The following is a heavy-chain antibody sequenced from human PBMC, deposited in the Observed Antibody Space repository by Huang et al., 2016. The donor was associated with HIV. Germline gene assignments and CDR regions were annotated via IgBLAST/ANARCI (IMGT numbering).Heavy chain of an antibody. J-gene: IGHJ4*02. CDR3: AKGGSAAAVLDF. Sequence: QVQLVESGGGVVQPGRSLRISCAASGFTFSSYGMNWVRQAPGKGLEWVAVISYDAKTKDYADSVKGRFSISRDNSKTTVYLQLNSLRLEDTAVYYCAKGGSAAAVLDFWGQGTLVTVSS. CDR1: GFTFSSYG. CDR2: ISYDAKTK. D-gene: IGHD6-13*01. V-gene: IGHV3-30*18.